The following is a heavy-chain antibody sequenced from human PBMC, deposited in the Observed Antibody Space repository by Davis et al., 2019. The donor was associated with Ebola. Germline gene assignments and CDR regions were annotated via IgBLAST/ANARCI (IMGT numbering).Heavy chain of an antibody. J-gene: IGHJ3*02. D-gene: IGHD3-3*01. CDR3: AKDRGVVITDAFDI. V-gene: IGHV3-23*01. CDR1: GFTFSSYA. Sequence: GESLKISCAASGFTFSSYAMSWVRQAPGKGLEWVSAISGSGGSTYYADSVKGRFTISRDNSKNTLYLQMNSLRAEDTAVYYCAKDRGVVITDAFDIWGQGTMVTVSS. CDR2: ISGSGGST.